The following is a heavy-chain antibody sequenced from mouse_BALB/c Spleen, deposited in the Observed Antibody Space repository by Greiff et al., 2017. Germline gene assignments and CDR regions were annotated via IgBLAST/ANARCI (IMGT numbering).Heavy chain of an antibody. Sequence: EVQLVESGGGLVQPKGSLKLSFAASGFTFNTYAMNWVRQAPGKGLEWVARIRSKSNNYATYYADSVKDRFTISRDDSQSMLYLQMNNLKTEDTAMYYCVRHSYYPWYFDVWGAGTTVTVSS. D-gene: IGHD1-1*01. J-gene: IGHJ1*01. CDR2: IRSKSNNYAT. V-gene: IGHV10-1*02. CDR3: VRHSYYPWYFDV. CDR1: GFTFNTYA.